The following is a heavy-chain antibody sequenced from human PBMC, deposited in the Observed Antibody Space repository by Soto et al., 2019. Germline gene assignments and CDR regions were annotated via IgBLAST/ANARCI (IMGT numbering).Heavy chain of an antibody. CDR2: ISSSSSYI. J-gene: IGHJ5*02. D-gene: IGHD6-19*01. Sequence: EVQLVESGGGLVKPGGSLRLSCAASGFTFSSYSMNWVRQAPGKGLEWVSSISSSSSYIYYADSVKGRFTISRDNAKNSLYLQMNSLRAEDTAVYYCARDRNRGAVAGHNWFDPWGQGTLVTVSS. V-gene: IGHV3-21*01. CDR1: GFTFSSYS. CDR3: ARDRNRGAVAGHNWFDP.